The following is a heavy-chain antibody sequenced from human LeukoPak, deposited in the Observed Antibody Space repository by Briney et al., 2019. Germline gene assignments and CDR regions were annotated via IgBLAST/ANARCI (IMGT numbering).Heavy chain of an antibody. J-gene: IGHJ4*02. CDR3: ARDPPVRDSSNYFDY. D-gene: IGHD3-22*01. Sequence: RASVKVSCKASGYTLTSYYMHWVRQAPGQGLEWMGVINPSGGRTNYAQKFQGRVTMTRDTSTSTVYMELSSLRPEDTAVYYCARDPPVRDSSNYFDYWGQGTLVTVSS. CDR1: GYTLTSYY. V-gene: IGHV1-46*01. CDR2: INPSGGRT.